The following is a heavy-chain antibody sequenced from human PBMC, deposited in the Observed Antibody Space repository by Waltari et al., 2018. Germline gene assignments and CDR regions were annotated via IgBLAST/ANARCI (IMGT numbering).Heavy chain of an antibody. D-gene: IGHD1-26*01. J-gene: IGHJ6*02. CDR3: AKDAGVVGAINNYYGMDV. V-gene: IGHV3-23*01. CDR1: GFTFSRYA. CDR2: ISGSGGST. Sequence: EVQLLESGGGLVQPGGSLRLSCAASGFTFSRYAMSWVRQAPGKGLEWVSAISGSGGSTYYADSVKGRFTISRDNSKNTLYLQMNSLRAEDTAVYYCAKDAGVVGAINNYYGMDVWGQGTTVTVSS.